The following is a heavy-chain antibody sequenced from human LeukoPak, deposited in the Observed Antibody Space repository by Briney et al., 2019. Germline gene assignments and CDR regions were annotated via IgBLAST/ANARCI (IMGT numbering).Heavy chain of an antibody. CDR1: GGSISSYY. D-gene: IGHD7-27*01. CDR3: ARAFLGPDY. J-gene: IGHJ4*02. V-gene: IGHV4-59*12. Sequence: PSETLSLTCTVSGGSISSYYWSWIRQPPGKGLEWIGYIYYSGSTNYNPSLKSRVTISVDTSKNQFSLKLSSVTAADTAVYYCARAFLGPDYWGQGTLVTVSS. CDR2: IYYSGST.